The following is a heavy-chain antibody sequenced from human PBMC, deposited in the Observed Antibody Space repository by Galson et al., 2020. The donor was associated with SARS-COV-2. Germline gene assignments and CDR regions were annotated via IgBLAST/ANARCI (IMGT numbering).Heavy chain of an antibody. Sequence: SETLSLTCTVSGGSISSYYWSWIRQPPGKGLEWIGYISYSGSTNYNPSLKSRVTISVDTSKSQFSLKLSSVTAADTAVYYCARLRDYSNPQGYYYYYYYMDVWGKGTTVTVSS. CDR2: ISYSGST. CDR1: GGSISSYY. CDR3: ARLRDYSNPQGYYYYYYYMDV. J-gene: IGHJ6*03. D-gene: IGHD4-4*01. V-gene: IGHV4-59*08.